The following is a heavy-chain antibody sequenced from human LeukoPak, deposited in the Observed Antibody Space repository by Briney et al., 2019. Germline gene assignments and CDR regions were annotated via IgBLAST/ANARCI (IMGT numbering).Heavy chain of an antibody. CDR3: ARDLLGWELHYFDY. Sequence: GGSLRLSCAASGFTLSSYSMNWVRQAPGKGLEWVSSISSSSSYRYYVDSVKGRFTISRDNAKNSLYLQMNSLRAEDTAVYYCARDLLGWELHYFDYWGQGTLVTVSS. V-gene: IGHV3-21*01. D-gene: IGHD1-26*01. CDR2: ISSSSSYR. J-gene: IGHJ4*02. CDR1: GFTLSSYS.